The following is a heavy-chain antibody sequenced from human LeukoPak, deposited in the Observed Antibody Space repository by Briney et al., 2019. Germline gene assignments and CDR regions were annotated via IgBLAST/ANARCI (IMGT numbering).Heavy chain of an antibody. V-gene: IGHV3-7*01. CDR3: ARPYYYSSGSLPY. Sequence: GGSLRLSCAASGFTYTNYWMTWVRQSPGKGLEWVSSIKKDGSEKEYVDSVKGRFTISRDNAKNSVYLQMNSLRAEDTAVYYCARPYYYSSGSLPYWGQGTLVTGSS. CDR2: IKKDGSEK. D-gene: IGHD3-10*01. J-gene: IGHJ4*02. CDR1: GFTYTNYW.